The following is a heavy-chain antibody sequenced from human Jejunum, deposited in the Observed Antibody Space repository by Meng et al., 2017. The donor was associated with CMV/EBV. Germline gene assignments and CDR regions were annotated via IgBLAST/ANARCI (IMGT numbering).Heavy chain of an antibody. D-gene: IGHD3-3*01. CDR3: AKDKGVRYLEWFSV. CDR2: IRNDGSEK. CDR1: GLPFSNHG. Sequence: SGLPFSNHGMRWVRQGPGKGLEWVAFIRNDGSEKCYADSVKGRFTISRDNSQNTMWLQMNSLRAEDTAVYYCAKDKGVRYLEWFSVRGQKTMVTVSS. V-gene: IGHV3-30*02. J-gene: IGHJ4*02.